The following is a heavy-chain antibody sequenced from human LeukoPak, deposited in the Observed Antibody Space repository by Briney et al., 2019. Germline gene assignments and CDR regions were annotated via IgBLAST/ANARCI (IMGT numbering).Heavy chain of an antibody. CDR3: AKDRWFGESY. Sequence: GGSLRLSCAASGFTFNTYAMSWVRQAPGKGLEWVAAVSGSGAGTYYADSVKGRFTISRDNSKTIMYLQMNSLRAEDTAVYYCAKDRWFGESYWGQGTLVTVSS. D-gene: IGHD3-10*01. J-gene: IGHJ4*02. CDR1: GFTFNTYA. V-gene: IGHV3-23*01. CDR2: VSGSGAGT.